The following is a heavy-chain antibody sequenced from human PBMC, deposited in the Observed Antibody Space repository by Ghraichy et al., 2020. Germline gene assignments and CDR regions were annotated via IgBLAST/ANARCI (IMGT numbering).Heavy chain of an antibody. D-gene: IGHD6-19*01. V-gene: IGHV3-33*01. J-gene: IGHJ6*02. CDR2: IWYDGSNK. CDR1: GFTFSSYG. CDR3: ARDQSWLVRIHYGMDV. Sequence: GGSLRLSCAASGFTFSSYGMHWVRQAPGKGLEWVAVIWYDGSNKYYADSVKGRFTISRDNSKNTLYLQMNSLRAEDTAVYYCARDQSWLVRIHYGMDVWGQGTTVTVSS.